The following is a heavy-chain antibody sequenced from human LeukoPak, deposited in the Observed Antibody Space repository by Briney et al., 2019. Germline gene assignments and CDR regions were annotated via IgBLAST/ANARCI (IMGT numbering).Heavy chain of an antibody. CDR3: AREGNYYDILTGYRTIFDY. D-gene: IGHD3-9*01. V-gene: IGHV4-4*07. J-gene: IGHJ4*02. CDR1: GDSISSYY. Sequence: PSETLSLTCTVSGDSISSYYWSWIRQPAGKGLEWIGRIYTSGSTNYNPSLKSRVTMSVDTSKNQFSLKLSSVTAADTAVYYCAREGNYYDILTGYRTIFDYWGQGTLVTVSS. CDR2: IYTSGST.